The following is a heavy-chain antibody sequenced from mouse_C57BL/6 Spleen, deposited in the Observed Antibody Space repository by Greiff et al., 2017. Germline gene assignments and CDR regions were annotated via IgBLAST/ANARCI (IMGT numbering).Heavy chain of an antibody. Sequence: EVQVVESGGGLVQPKGSLKLSCAASGFSFNTYAMNWVRQAPGKGLEWVARIRSKSNNYATYYAESVKDRFTISRDDSESMIDLQMNNLKTEDTAMYYCVRENYGYDGRGYFDYWGQGTTLTVSS. J-gene: IGHJ2*01. CDR2: IRSKSNNYAT. D-gene: IGHD2-2*01. CDR1: GFSFNTYA. V-gene: IGHV10-1*01. CDR3: VRENYGYDGRGYFDY.